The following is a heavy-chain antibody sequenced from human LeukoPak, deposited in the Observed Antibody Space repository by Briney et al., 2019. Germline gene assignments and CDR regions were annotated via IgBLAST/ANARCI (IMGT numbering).Heavy chain of an antibody. CDR3: ARQHDSYHYYYVDV. D-gene: IGHD6-13*01. J-gene: IGHJ6*03. V-gene: IGHV4-38-2*01. CDR2: LYHSDSI. CDR1: GYPISSGYY. Sequence: SETLSLTCAVSGYPISSGYYWIWIRQPPGKGLEWIGSLYHSDSIYYNPSLESRVTMSVDTSKNQFSLKLSFVTAADTAVYYCARQHDSYHYYYVDVWGKGTTVTVSS.